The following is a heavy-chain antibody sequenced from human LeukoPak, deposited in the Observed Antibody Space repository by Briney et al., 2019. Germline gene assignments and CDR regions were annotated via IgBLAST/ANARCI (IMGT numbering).Heavy chain of an antibody. CDR2: TIPIFGTA. CDR3: ANYGGNSYYYYYGMDV. Sequence: SVKVSCKASGGTFSSYAISWVRQAPGQGLEWMGGTIPIFGTANYAQKFQGRVTITADESTSTAHMELSSLRSEDTAVYYCANYGGNSYYYYYGMDVWGQGTTVTVSS. J-gene: IGHJ6*02. CDR1: GGTFSSYA. V-gene: IGHV1-69*01. D-gene: IGHD4-23*01.